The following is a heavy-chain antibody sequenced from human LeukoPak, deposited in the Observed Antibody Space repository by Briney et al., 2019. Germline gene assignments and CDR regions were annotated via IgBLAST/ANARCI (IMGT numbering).Heavy chain of an antibody. CDR3: ARGDYYDSSGILDY. J-gene: IGHJ4*02. CDR1: GYSISSGYY. CDR2: IYHSGST. D-gene: IGHD3-22*01. V-gene: IGHV4-38-2*02. Sequence: SETLSLTCTVSGYSISSGYYWGWIRPPPGKGLEWIGSIYHSGSTYYNPSLKSRVTISVDTSKNQFSLKLSSVTTADTAVYYCARGDYYDSSGILDYWGQGTLVTVSS.